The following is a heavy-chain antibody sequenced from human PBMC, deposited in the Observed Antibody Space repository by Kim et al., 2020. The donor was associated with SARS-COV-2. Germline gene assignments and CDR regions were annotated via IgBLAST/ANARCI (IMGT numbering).Heavy chain of an antibody. D-gene: IGHD2-15*01. J-gene: IGHJ5*02. CDR3: AKLSGYSGGYFLP. Sequence: AEPAKGRFTITRAKSKNTMYLQMDALRADDTAVYYCAKLSGYSGGYFLPWGQGTLVTVSS. V-gene: IGHV3-23*01.